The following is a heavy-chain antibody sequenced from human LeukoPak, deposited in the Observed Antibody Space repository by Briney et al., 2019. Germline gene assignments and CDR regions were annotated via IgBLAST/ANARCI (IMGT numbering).Heavy chain of an antibody. J-gene: IGHJ4*02. Sequence: GGSLRLSCVVSGFTFSSYAMSWVRQAPGKGLEWVSGISGSGGSTYYADSVKGRFTISRDNTKNTLYLQMNSLRAEDTAVYYCARESSSSWSSNFDYWGQGTLVTVSS. D-gene: IGHD6-13*01. V-gene: IGHV3-23*01. CDR2: ISGSGGST. CDR1: GFTFSSYA. CDR3: ARESSSSWSSNFDY.